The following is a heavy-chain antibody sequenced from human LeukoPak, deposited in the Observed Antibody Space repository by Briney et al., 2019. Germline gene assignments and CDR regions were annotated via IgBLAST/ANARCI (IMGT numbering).Heavy chain of an antibody. Sequence: ASVKVSCTASGYTFTSYYMHWVRQAPGQGLEWMGIINPSGGSTSYAQKFQGRVTMTRDMSTSTVYMELSSLRSEDTAVYYCARADSSGYYRFDYWGQGTLVTVSS. J-gene: IGHJ4*02. CDR2: INPSGGST. V-gene: IGHV1-46*01. CDR3: ARADSSGYYRFDY. D-gene: IGHD3-22*01. CDR1: GYTFTSYY.